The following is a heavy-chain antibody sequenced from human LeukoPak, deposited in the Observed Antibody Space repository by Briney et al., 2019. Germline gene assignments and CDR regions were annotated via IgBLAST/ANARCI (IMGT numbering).Heavy chain of an antibody. Sequence: GGSLRLSCAASGFTFSRYSMNWVRQAPGKGLEWVSSISSSSSYIYYADPVKGRFTISRDNAKNSLYLQMNSLRAEDTAVYYCAKPRGMTTVIKFNWFDPWGQGTLVTVSS. CDR2: ISSSSSYI. D-gene: IGHD4-17*01. CDR1: GFTFSRYS. CDR3: AKPRGMTTVIKFNWFDP. V-gene: IGHV3-21*04. J-gene: IGHJ5*02.